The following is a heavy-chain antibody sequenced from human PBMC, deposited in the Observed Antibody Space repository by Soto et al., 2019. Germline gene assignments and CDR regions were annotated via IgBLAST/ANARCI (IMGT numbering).Heavy chain of an antibody. J-gene: IGHJ4*02. V-gene: IGHV1-69*13. CDR1: GGTFSSYA. D-gene: IGHD3-10*01. Sequence: ASVKVSCKASGGTFSSYAISWVRQAPGQGLEWMGGIIPIFGTANYAQKFQGRVTITADESTSTAYMELSSLRSEDTAVYYCASCPQNCITSSPCCLFFDYWGQGTLVTSPQ. CDR2: IIPIFGTA. CDR3: ASCPQNCITSSPCCLFFDY.